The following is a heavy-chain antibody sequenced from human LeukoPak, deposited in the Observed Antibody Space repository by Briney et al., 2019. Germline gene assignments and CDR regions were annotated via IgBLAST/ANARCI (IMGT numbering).Heavy chain of an antibody. CDR2: INQDGSEK. Sequence: PGGSLRLSCAASGFTFSSYWMTWVRQAPGKGLEWVANINQDGSEKYYVDSVKGRFTISRDNAKNSLYLQMNSLRAEDTAVYYCARTEGSSWSSYFDYWGQGTLVTVSS. CDR1: GFTFSSYW. V-gene: IGHV3-7*01. CDR3: ARTEGSSWSSYFDY. J-gene: IGHJ4*02. D-gene: IGHD6-13*01.